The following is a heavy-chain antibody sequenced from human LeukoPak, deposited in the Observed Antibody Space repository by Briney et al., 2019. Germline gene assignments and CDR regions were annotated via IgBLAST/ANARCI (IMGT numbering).Heavy chain of an antibody. CDR1: GLTFSSHW. Sequence: PGGSLRLSCAASGLTFSSHWMHWVRQAPGKGQVWVSRINSDGSTTSYADSVKGRFTISRDNANNTLYLQMNSLRAEDTAVYYCARVMYYYHSSGSIAVYYFDYWGQGTLFTVSS. D-gene: IGHD3-22*01. V-gene: IGHV3-74*01. CDR2: INSDGSTT. J-gene: IGHJ4*02. CDR3: ARVMYYYHSSGSIAVYYFDY.